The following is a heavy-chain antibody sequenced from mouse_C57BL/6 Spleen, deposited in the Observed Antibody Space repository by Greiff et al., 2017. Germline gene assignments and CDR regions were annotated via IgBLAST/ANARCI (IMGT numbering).Heavy chain of an antibody. Sequence: VQLQQSGPELVKPGASVKISCKASGYAFSSSWMNWVKQRPGKGLEWIGRIYPGDGDTNYNGKFKGKATRPADKSSSPAYMQLSSLTSEDSAVYFCARVGAAQRYVDVWGTETTVSVSS. V-gene: IGHV1-82*01. D-gene: IGHD3-2*02. CDR3: ARVGAAQRYVDV. J-gene: IGHJ1*03. CDR2: IYPGDGDT. CDR1: GYAFSSSW.